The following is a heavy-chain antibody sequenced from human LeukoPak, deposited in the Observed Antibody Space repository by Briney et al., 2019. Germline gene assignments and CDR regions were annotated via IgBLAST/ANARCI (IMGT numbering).Heavy chain of an antibody. V-gene: IGHV3-13*01. CDR1: AFTFSSYE. CDR2: IGTAGDT. Sequence: PGGSLRLSCAPSAFTFSSYEMHWVRPATGKGLEWVSAIGTAGDTYYPGSVKGRFTISREKAKNPLYLQMNSLRAGDTAVYYCAREADWGQGTLVTVSS. J-gene: IGHJ4*02. CDR3: AREAD.